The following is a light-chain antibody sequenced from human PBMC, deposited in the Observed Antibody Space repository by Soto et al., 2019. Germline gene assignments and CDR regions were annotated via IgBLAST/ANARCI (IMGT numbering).Light chain of an antibody. CDR3: GAWDTSLSAVI. CDR1: SSNIGHNY. CDR2: DND. V-gene: IGLV1-51*01. Sequence: QSVLTQPPSVSAAPGHEVTISCSGSSSNIGHNYVSWYQQLPGTAPKVLIYDNDKRPSGIPDRVSGSKSGTSASLVITGLQTGDEADYYCGAWDTSLSAVIFGGGTKLTVL. J-gene: IGLJ2*01.